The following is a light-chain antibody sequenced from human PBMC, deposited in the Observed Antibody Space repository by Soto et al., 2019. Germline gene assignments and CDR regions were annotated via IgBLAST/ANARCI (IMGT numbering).Light chain of an antibody. V-gene: IGLV2-14*02. CDR2: KGT. CDR3: ISYKTDDTFV. J-gene: IGLJ1*01. CDR1: SDDVGAYNS. Sequence: QSVLAQPASVSGSPGQSITISCTGTSDDVGAYNSVSWYQQLPHKAPQVILYKGTQRPSGVSSRFSGSTSGNAASLTISGLQADDEAEYFCISYKTDDTFVFGTGTKVTVL.